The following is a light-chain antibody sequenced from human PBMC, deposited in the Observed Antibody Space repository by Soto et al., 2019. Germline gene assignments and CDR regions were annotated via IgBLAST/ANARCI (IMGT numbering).Light chain of an antibody. CDR3: QQYNSYSLT. Sequence: DIQMTQSPSTLSASVGDRITITCRASQSISSWLAWYQQKPGKAPKVLIYDASSLESGVPSRFSGSGSGTEFTLTISSLQPDDFATYYCQQYNSYSLTFGGGTKVEIK. V-gene: IGKV1-5*01. CDR1: QSISSW. CDR2: DAS. J-gene: IGKJ4*01.